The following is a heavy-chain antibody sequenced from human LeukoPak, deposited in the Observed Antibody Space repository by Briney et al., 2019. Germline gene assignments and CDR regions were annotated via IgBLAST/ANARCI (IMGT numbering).Heavy chain of an antibody. CDR2: IIPIFGTA. D-gene: IGHD1-7*01. J-gene: IGHJ3*02. CDR3: ARGSSQNWNYGGAHHAFDI. Sequence: GASVTVSFKASGCTFSSYAISWVRQAPGQGLEWMGRIIPIFGTANYAQKFQGRVTITTDESTSTAYMELSSLRSEDTAVYYCARGSSQNWNYGGAHHAFDIWGQGTMVTVSS. V-gene: IGHV1-69*05. CDR1: GCTFSSYA.